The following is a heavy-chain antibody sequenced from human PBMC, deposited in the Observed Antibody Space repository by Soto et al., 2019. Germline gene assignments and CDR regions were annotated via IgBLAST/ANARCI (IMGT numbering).Heavy chain of an antibody. CDR2: IYYAGST. J-gene: IGHJ4*02. Sequence: SETLSLTCTVSGGSMISYYWSWIRQPPGRGLEWIGFIYYAGSTKYNPSLNSRVTISVDTSKNQFSLTVTSVTAADTAVYYCAFAVAHPILSYYFDYWGQGTLVTVSS. D-gene: IGHD2-15*01. CDR1: GGSMISYY. CDR3: AFAVAHPILSYYFDY. V-gene: IGHV4-59*08.